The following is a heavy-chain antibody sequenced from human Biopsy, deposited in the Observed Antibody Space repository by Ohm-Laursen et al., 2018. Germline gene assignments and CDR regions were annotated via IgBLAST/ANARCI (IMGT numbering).Heavy chain of an antibody. CDR1: GFTFSSYY. Sequence: SLRLSCAASGFTFSSYYMSWVRLAPGKGLEWVANINQGGSVKNYVDSVKDRFTISRDNAENSVYLQMSSLRSEDTAVYYCARSLWPEDYWGQGTLVTVSS. CDR3: ARSLWPEDY. CDR2: INQGGSVK. V-gene: IGHV3-7*01. D-gene: IGHD2-21*01. J-gene: IGHJ4*02.